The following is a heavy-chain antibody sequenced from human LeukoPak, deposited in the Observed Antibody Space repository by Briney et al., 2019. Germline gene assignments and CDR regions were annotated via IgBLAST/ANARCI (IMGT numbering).Heavy chain of an antibody. CDR3: ARGGVVVTALFDY. D-gene: IGHD2-21*02. Sequence: SVKVSCKASGYTFTSYWISWVRQAPGQGLEWMGRIIPILGIANYAQKFQGRVTITADKSTSTAYMELSSLRSEDTAVYYCARGGVVVTALFDYWGQGTLVTVSS. CDR1: GYTFTSYW. V-gene: IGHV1-69*04. CDR2: IIPILGIA. J-gene: IGHJ4*02.